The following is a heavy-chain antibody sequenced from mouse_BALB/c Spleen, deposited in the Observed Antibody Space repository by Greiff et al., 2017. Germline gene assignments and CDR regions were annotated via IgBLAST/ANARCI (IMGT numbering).Heavy chain of an antibody. CDR1: GFSLTGYG. V-gene: IGHV2-6-7*01. J-gene: IGHJ4*01. D-gene: IGHD1-1*01. CDR2: IWGDGST. CDR3: AKGTGSMED. Sequence: QVQLKESGPGLVAPSQSLSITCTVSGFSLTGYGVDWVRQPPGKGLEWLGMIWGDGSTDYNSALKSRLSISKDNSKSQVVLIKNSLQTDDTARDYYAKGTGSMEDWGQGTTVTVSS.